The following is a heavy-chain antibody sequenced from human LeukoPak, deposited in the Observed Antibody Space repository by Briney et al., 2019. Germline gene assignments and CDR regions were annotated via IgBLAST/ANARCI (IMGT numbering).Heavy chain of an antibody. CDR2: INHSGST. CDR1: GGSFSGYY. V-gene: IGHV4-34*01. J-gene: IGHJ5*02. D-gene: IGHD1-26*01. CDR3: ARGLGEWTHHNWFDP. Sequence: SETLSLTCAVYGGSFSGYYWSWIRQPPGKGLEWIGEINHSGSTNYNPSLKSRVTISVDTSKNQFSLKLSSVTAADTAVYYCARGLGEWTHHNWFDPWGQGILVIVSS.